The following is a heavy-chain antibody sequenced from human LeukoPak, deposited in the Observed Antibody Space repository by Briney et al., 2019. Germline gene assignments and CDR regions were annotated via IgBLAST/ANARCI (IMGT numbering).Heavy chain of an antibody. CDR2: IRYDASNK. CDR3: AKGSLGYCTSTSCYDYFDY. CDR1: GFTFSSYG. J-gene: IGHJ4*02. D-gene: IGHD2-2*01. Sequence: GGSLRLSCAASGFTFSSYGMHWVRQAPGKGLEWVTFIRYDASNKYYADSVKGRFTISRDNAKNTLYLQMNSLRAEDTAVYYCAKGSLGYCTSTSCYDYFDYWGQGTLVTVSS. V-gene: IGHV3-30*02.